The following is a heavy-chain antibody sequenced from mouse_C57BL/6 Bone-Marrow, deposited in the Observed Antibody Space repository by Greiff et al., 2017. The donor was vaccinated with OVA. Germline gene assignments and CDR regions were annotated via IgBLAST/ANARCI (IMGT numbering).Heavy chain of an antibody. V-gene: IGHV5-16*01. CDR1: GFTFSDYY. D-gene: IGHD1-1*01. J-gene: IGHJ2*01. CDR3: ARAHYYGSQVHYFDY. CDR2: INYDGSST. Sequence: EVKVVESEGGLVQPGSSMKLSCTASGFTFSDYYMAWVRQVPEKGLEWVANINYDGSSTYYLDSLKSRFIISRDNAKNILYLQMSSLKSEDTATYYCARAHYYGSQVHYFDYWGQGTTLTVSS.